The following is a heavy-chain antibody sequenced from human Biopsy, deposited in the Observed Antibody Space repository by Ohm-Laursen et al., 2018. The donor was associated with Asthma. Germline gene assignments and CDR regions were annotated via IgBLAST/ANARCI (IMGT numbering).Heavy chain of an antibody. D-gene: IGHD3-10*01. CDR1: GYTFTSYY. CDR3: TRSWVDYSFDY. CDR2: TNPSGGST. J-gene: IGHJ4*02. V-gene: IGHV1-46*01. Sequence: GASVKVSCKTSGYTFTSYYMHWVRQAPGQGLEWMGITNPSGGSTSYAQKFQGRVTMTRDTSTSTVYMELSSLRSEDTAIYYCTRSWVDYSFDYWGQGTLVIVSS.